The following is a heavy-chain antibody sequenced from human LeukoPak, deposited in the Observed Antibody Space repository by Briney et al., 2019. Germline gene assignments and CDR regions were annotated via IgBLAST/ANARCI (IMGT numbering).Heavy chain of an antibody. D-gene: IGHD5-12*01. J-gene: IGHJ5*02. V-gene: IGHV4-34*01. CDR2: INHSGST. Sequence: PSETLSLTCAVYGGSFSGYYWSWIRQPPGKGLEWIGEINHSGSTNYNPSLKSRVTISVDTSKNQFSLKLSSVTAADTAVYYCARVGGYSGYLNTYNWFDPWGQGTLVTVPS. CDR1: GGSFSGYY. CDR3: ARVGGYSGYLNTYNWFDP.